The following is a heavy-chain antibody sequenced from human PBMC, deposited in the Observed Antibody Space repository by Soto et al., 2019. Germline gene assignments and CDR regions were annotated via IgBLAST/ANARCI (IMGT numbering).Heavy chain of an antibody. Sequence: PSGTLSLTCAVSGGSISSGGYSWSWIRQPPGKGLEWIGYIYHSGSTYYNPSLKSRVTISVDRSKNQFSLKLSSVTAADTAVYYCARGPSTAAGMVFDYWGQGTLVTVS. D-gene: IGHD6-13*01. CDR3: ARGPSTAAGMVFDY. CDR1: GGSISSGGYS. V-gene: IGHV4-30-2*01. J-gene: IGHJ4*02. CDR2: IYHSGST.